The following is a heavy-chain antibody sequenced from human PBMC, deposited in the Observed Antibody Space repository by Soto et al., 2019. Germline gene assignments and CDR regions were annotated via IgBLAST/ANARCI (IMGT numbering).Heavy chain of an antibody. CDR3: ARGWFGPDV. V-gene: IGHV3-74*01. CDR2: IDNAGTDS. CDR1: GFTFSGRS. D-gene: IGHD3-10*01. Sequence: EVQLVESGGGLVQPGGSLRLSSAASGFTFSGRSMHWVRQAPGKGLVWVSGIDNAGTDSTYADSVKSRFTSSRDNAKNTLYLQMNSLRVEDTAVYYCARGWFGPDVWGKGTTVTVSS. J-gene: IGHJ6*04.